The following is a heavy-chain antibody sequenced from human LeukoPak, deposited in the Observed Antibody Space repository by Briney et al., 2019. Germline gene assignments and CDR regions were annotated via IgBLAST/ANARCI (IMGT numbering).Heavy chain of an antibody. Sequence: PGGSLRLSCAASGFTFSSYWMHWVRQAPGKGLVLVSRINRDGSSTSYADSVKGRFTISRDNAKNTLYLQMNSLRAEDTAVYYCARDLEWFGDVDDYWGQGTLVTVSS. CDR1: GFTFSSYW. CDR3: ARDLEWFGDVDDY. V-gene: IGHV3-74*01. CDR2: INRDGSST. J-gene: IGHJ4*02. D-gene: IGHD3-10*01.